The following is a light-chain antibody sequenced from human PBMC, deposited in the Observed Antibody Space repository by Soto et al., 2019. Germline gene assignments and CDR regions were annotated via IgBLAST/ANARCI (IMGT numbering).Light chain of an antibody. CDR1: QSVSSN. CDR3: QLYNKWLLYP. V-gene: IGKV3-15*01. Sequence: EIVMTQSPATLSVSPGERATLSCRASQSVSSNLAWYQQKPGQPPRLLIYGASTRATGIPARFSGSGSGTEFTLTISSLQSEDFAVYYCQLYNKWLLYPFGQGTKMEI. CDR2: GAS. J-gene: IGKJ2*01.